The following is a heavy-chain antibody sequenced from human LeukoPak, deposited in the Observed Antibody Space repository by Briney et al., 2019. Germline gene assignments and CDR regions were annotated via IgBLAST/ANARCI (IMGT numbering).Heavy chain of an antibody. CDR2: ISYDGSNK. J-gene: IGHJ4*02. Sequence: GGSLRLSCAASGFAFSSYGMHWVRQAPGKGLEWVAVISYDGSNKYYADSVKGRFTISRDNSKNTLYLQVNSLRAEDTAVYYCASSYSSSWYVDYWGQGTLVTVSS. V-gene: IGHV3-30*03. D-gene: IGHD6-13*01. CDR3: ASSYSSSWYVDY. CDR1: GFAFSSYG.